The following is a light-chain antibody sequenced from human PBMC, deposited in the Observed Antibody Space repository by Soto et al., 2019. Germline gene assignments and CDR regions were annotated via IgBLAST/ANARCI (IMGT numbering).Light chain of an antibody. CDR2: DVS. CDR1: SSDIGASNY. Sequence: QSALTQPASVSGSPGQSITISCTGTSSDIGASNYVSWYQQHPGQAPKLMISDVSNRPSGISDRFSGSKSGNTASLTISGLQAEDEADYYCYSCSRNSDTRSLFGTGTKLTVL. J-gene: IGLJ1*01. V-gene: IGLV2-14*03. CDR3: YSCSRNSDTRSL.